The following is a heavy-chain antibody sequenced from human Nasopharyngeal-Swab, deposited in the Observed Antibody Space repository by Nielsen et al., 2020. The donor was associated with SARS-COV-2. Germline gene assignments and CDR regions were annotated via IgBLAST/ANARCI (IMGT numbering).Heavy chain of an antibody. J-gene: IGHJ6*02. CDR3: ARSPTGPLGFYYYYGMDV. CDR2: IYYSVST. CDR1: GGSISSYY. D-gene: IGHD4-11*01. V-gene: IGHV4-59*08. Sequence: SETLSLTCTVSGGSISSYYWSWIRQPPGKGLEWIGYIYYSVSTNYNPSLRSRVTISVDTSKNQFSMKLSSVTAADTAGYYCARSPTGPLGFYYYYGMDVWGQGTTVTVSS.